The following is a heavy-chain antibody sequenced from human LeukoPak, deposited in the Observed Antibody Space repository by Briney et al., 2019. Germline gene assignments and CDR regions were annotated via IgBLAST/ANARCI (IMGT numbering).Heavy chain of an antibody. J-gene: IGHJ4*02. V-gene: IGHV4-34*01. D-gene: IGHD4-17*01. CDR3: ARAGYGDSDFDY. CDR1: GGSLSGYY. CDR2: INRSGST. Sequence: SETLSLTCAIDGGSLSGYYWTWIRQPPGKGMEWIGEINRSGSTNNNPSLKSRVTISVDTSKNQFSLELSSVTAADTAVYYCARAGYGDSDFDYWGQGTLVTVSS.